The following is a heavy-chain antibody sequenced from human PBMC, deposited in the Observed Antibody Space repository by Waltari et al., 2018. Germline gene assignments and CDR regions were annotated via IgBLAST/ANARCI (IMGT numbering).Heavy chain of an antibody. CDR2: TYYKSKWYS. J-gene: IGHJ4*02. CDR1: GDSVSSNSAI. V-gene: IGHV6-1*01. CDR3: ARGGFGFNAGRFDS. Sequence: QVQLQQSGPGLVKPSQTLSLTCAISGDSVSSNSAIWNWIRQSPSRGLEWMGRTYYKSKWYSDSAVSVKSRITINPDTSKNQFSLQLNSVTPEDTAVYYCARGGFGFNAGRFDSWGRGTLVTVTS. D-gene: IGHD3-10*01.